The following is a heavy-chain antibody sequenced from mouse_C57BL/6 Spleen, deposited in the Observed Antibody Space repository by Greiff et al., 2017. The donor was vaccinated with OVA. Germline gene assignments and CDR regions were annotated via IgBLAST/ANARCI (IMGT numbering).Heavy chain of an antibody. J-gene: IGHJ3*01. CDR2: IRLKSDNSAT. D-gene: IGHD1-2*01. CDR3: TGRDSTAAFAY. V-gene: IGHV6-3*01. Sequence: EVMLVESGGGLVQPGGSMKLSCVASGFTFSNYWMNWVRQSPEKGLEWVAQIRLKSDNSATHYAESVKGRFTISRDDSTSSVYLQMKNFRAEDTGIDYCTGRDSTAAFAYWGQGTLVTVSA. CDR1: GFTFSNYW.